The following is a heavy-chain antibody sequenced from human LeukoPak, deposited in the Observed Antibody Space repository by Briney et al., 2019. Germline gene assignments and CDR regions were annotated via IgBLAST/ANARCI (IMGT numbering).Heavy chain of an antibody. CDR3: ARDSSYAFDY. V-gene: IGHV3-48*02. Sequence: GGSLRLSCAASGFTFSSYSMNWVRQAPGKGLEWVSYISSSSSTIYYADSVKGRFTISRDNAKNSLCLQMNSLRDEDTAVYYCARDSSYAFDYWGQGALVTVSS. J-gene: IGHJ4*02. CDR1: GFTFSSYS. D-gene: IGHD2-2*01. CDR2: ISSSSSTI.